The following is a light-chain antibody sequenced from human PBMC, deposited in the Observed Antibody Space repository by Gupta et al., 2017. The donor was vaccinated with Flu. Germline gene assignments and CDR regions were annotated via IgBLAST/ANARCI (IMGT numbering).Light chain of an antibody. CDR3: GAWFDSLYVHYV. V-gene: IGLV1-44*01. J-gene: IGLJ1*01. Sequence: QSALAQPPSASGTPGQRVTITCSGSSSNIGSNAVNWYQQVPGTAPKLLIYGSNQRPSGVPDRFAGSKSGTPASLAIRGLQSEDDEDYYCGAWFDSLYVHYVFGTGTKVTVL. CDR1: SSNIGSNA. CDR2: GSN.